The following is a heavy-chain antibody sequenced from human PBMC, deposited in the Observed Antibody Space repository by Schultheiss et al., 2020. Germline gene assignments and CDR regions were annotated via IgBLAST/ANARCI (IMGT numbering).Heavy chain of an antibody. CDR1: GGSISSGGYY. Sequence: SETLSLTCTVSGGSISSGGYYWSWIRQHPGKGLEWIGYIYYSGSTYYNPSLKSRVTISVDTSKNQFSLKLSSVTAADTAVYYCARDVMIPDYYDSSGYYPPYYFDYWGQGTLVTVSS. D-gene: IGHD3-22*01. CDR3: ARDVMIPDYYDSSGYYPPYYFDY. CDR2: IYYSGST. J-gene: IGHJ4*02. V-gene: IGHV4-31*03.